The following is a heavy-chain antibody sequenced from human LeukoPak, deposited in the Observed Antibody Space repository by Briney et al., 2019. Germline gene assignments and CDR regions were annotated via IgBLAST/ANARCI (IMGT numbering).Heavy chain of an antibody. D-gene: IGHD3-22*01. V-gene: IGHV3-30-3*01. CDR1: GFTFSSYA. CDR2: ISYDGSNK. CDR3: ARGDSSGYYYNWFDP. J-gene: IGHJ5*02. Sequence: GGSLRLSCAASGFTFSSYAMHWVRQAPGKGLEWVAVISYDGSNKYYADSVKGRFTISRDNSKNTLYLQMNSLRAEDTAVYYCARGDSSGYYYNWFDPWGQGTLVTVSS.